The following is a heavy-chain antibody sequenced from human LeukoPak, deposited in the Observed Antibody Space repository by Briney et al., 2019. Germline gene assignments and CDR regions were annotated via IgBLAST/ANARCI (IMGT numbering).Heavy chain of an antibody. J-gene: IGHJ5*02. CDR1: GFTFSSYW. Sequence: GGSLRLSCAAPGFTFSSYWMSWVRQAPGKGLEWVSAISGSGGSTYYADSVKGRFTISRDNSKNTLYLQMNSLRAEDTAVYYCAAVDVDTAFPWGQGTLVTVSS. CDR3: AAVDVDTAFP. D-gene: IGHD5-18*01. V-gene: IGHV3-23*01. CDR2: ISGSGGST.